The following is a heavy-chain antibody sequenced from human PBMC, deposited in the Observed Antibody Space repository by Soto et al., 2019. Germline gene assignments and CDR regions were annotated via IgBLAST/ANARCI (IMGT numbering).Heavy chain of an antibody. CDR2: LSDGGGST. Sequence: GGSLRLSCAASGFTFSNYAMSWVRQAPGKGLEWVSGLSDGGGSTFYADSVKGRFTISRDNAKNTLYLQMSSLRAEDTAVYYCAKERTTSTYNWFDPWGQGSPVTVYS. CDR1: GFTFSNYA. D-gene: IGHD2-2*01. CDR3: AKERTTSTYNWFDP. J-gene: IGHJ5*02. V-gene: IGHV3-23*01.